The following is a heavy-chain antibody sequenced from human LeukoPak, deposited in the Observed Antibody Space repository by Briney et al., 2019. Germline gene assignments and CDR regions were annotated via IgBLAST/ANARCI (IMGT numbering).Heavy chain of an antibody. Sequence: SETLSLTCAVYGGSFSGYYWSWIRQPPGKGLEWIGEINHSGSTNYNPSLKSRVTISVDTSKNQFSLRLSSVTAADTAVYYCEKDSHLDVWGQGTTVTVSS. CDR3: EKDSHLDV. V-gene: IGHV4-34*01. D-gene: IGHD2-15*01. CDR2: INHSGST. CDR1: GGSFSGYY. J-gene: IGHJ6*02.